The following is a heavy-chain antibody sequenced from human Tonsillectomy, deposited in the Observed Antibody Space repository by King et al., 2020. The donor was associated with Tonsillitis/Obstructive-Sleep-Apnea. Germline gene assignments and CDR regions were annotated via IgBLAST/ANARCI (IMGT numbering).Heavy chain of an antibody. V-gene: IGHV3-74*01. CDR3: ARVTTYYDFWSGYPFDY. Sequence: VQLVESGGGLVQPGGSLRLSCAASGFTFSSYWMHWVRQAPGKGLVWVSCINSDGSSTSYADSVKGRFTISRDNAKNTLYLQMNSLRAEDTAVYYCARVTTYYDFWSGYPFDYWGQGTLVTVSS. J-gene: IGHJ4*02. D-gene: IGHD3-3*01. CDR2: INSDGSST. CDR1: GFTFSSYW.